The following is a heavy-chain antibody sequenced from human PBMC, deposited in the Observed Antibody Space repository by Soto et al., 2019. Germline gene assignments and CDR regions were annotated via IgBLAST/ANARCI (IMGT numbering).Heavy chain of an antibody. CDR3: ASLAYDYGGNLVSDY. D-gene: IGHD4-17*01. Sequence: QVQLQESGPGLVKPSETLSLTCTVSGGSISSYYWSWIRQPPGKGLEWIGYIYYSGSTNYNPSLKSRVTISVDTSKNQFSLKLSSVTAADTAVYYCASLAYDYGGNLVSDYWGQGTLVTVSS. CDR2: IYYSGST. J-gene: IGHJ4*02. V-gene: IGHV4-59*08. CDR1: GGSISSYY.